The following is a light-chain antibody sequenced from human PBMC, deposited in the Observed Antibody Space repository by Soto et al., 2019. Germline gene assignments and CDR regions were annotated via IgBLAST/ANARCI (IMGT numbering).Light chain of an antibody. CDR3: QQYENSRGT. J-gene: IGKJ1*01. CDR1: QNLGTLY. CDR2: SAS. V-gene: IGKV3-20*01. Sequence: EIVLTQSPGTLSLSPGERGTLSCRASQNLGTLYLAWFQQKSGQAPRLLIYSASRRATGIPDRFSGSGSGTDFTLTISSLEPEDFAVYYCQQYENSRGTFGQGTKVEIK.